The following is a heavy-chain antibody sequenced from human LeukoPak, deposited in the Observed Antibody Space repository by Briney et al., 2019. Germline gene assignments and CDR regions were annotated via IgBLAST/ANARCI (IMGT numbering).Heavy chain of an antibody. CDR1: GFTFSDYW. CDR3: ARSRQGYSYGLN. CDR2: INVDETTT. J-gene: IGHJ4*02. V-gene: IGHV3-74*01. Sequence: GGSLRLSCAASGFTFSDYWMHWVRKAPGQGKVWVSRINVDETTTVSADSVKGRFTISRDNAKNTVYLQMNDLRAEDTAVYYCARSRQGYSYGLNWGQGTLVTVSS. D-gene: IGHD5-18*01.